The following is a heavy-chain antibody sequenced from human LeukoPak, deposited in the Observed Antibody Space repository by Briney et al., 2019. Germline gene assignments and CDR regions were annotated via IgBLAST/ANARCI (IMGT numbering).Heavy chain of an antibody. V-gene: IGHV4-34*01. D-gene: IGHD3-9*01. CDR1: GRSLSVYY. Sequence: SETLSLTCAVYGRSLSVYYWSWIRPPPGKGLEWIGEIKHSGSNNYHPSLKSRVTISVDTSKNQFSLKLSSVTAADTAVYYCARTTGLTGPTPGAFDIWGQGTMVTVSS. J-gene: IGHJ3*02. CDR3: ARTTGLTGPTPGAFDI. CDR2: IKHSGSN.